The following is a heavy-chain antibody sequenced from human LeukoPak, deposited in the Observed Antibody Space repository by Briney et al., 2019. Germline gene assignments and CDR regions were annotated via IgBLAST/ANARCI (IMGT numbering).Heavy chain of an antibody. Sequence: GGSLRLSCAASGFTFSSYAMHWVRQAPGKGLEWVAVISYDGSNKYYADSVKGRFTISRDNSKNTLYLQMNSLRAEDTAVYYCARVPTRSGGISAWGQGTLVTVSS. CDR2: ISYDGSNK. CDR1: GFTFSSYA. CDR3: ARVPTRSGGISA. V-gene: IGHV3-30-3*01. D-gene: IGHD3-16*01. J-gene: IGHJ5*02.